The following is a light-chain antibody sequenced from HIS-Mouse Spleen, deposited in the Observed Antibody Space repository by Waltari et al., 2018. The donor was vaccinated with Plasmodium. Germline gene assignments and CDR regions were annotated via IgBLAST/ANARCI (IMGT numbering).Light chain of an antibody. CDR2: RDS. Sequence: SYELTQPLSVSVALGQTARITCGGNNIGSKNVHWYQQKQGQAPVLVIYRDSNRPSGIPERFSGAKSGNTATLTISRAQAGDEADYYCQVWDSSTVVFGGGTKLTVL. CDR1: NIGSKN. V-gene: IGLV3-9*01. CDR3: QVWDSSTVV. J-gene: IGLJ2*01.